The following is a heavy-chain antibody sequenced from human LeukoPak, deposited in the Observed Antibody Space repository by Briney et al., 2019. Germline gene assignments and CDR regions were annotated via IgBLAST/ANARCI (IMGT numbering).Heavy chain of an antibody. J-gene: IGHJ4*02. CDR1: DGSISIYY. D-gene: IGHD5-18*01. CDR2: IYYSGST. Sequence: SETLSLTCTVSDGSISIYYWSWIRQPPGKGLEWIGHIYYSGSTNYNPSLKSRVTISIDTSKNQFSLRLSSVTAADTAVYYCARGAAGYSYGWGQGTLVTVSS. CDR3: ARGAAGYSYG. V-gene: IGHV4-59*01.